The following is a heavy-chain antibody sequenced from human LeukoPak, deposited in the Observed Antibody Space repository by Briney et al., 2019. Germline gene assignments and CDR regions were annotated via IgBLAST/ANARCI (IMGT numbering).Heavy chain of an antibody. V-gene: IGHV3-23*01. CDR2: ISGSGDGT. CDR3: AKSAHVGTTLLDY. J-gene: IGHJ4*02. D-gene: IGHD5-12*01. Sequence: GGSLRLSCAASGFTFSSYAMTWVRQAPGKGLEWVSAISGSGDGTFNADSVKGRSTISRDNSKNTLNLQMNSLRAEDTAVYYCAKSAHVGTTLLDYWGQGTLVTVSS. CDR1: GFTFSSYA.